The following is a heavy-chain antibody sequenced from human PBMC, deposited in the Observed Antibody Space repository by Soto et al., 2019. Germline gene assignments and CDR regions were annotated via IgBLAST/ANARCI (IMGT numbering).Heavy chain of an antibody. Sequence: EVQLVESGGGLVKPGGSLRLSCAASGFTFSSYTMNWVRQAPGKGMEWVSTNSSSSGYIHYADSGKGRFTISRDNAKNSLYLQFNSLRAEDTAVYYCARGGLHSYYFYYMDVWGKGTTVTVSS. V-gene: IGHV3-21*02. CDR3: ARGGLHSYYFYYMDV. CDR1: GFTFSSYT. CDR2: NSSSSGYI. J-gene: IGHJ6*03.